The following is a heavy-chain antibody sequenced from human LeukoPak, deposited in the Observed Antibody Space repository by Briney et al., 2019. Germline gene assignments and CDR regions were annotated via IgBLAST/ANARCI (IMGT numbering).Heavy chain of an antibody. CDR1: GFTFSSYA. V-gene: IGHV3-23*01. CDR3: AKLIRGSHYYFDN. J-gene: IGHJ4*02. CDR2: ITGTGGTT. Sequence: PGGSLRLSCVASGFTFSSYAMSWVRLAPGKGLEWVSAITGTGGTTYYADSVKGRFTMSRDNSKNTLYLQMNSLRAEDTAIYYCAKLIRGSHYYFDNWGQGTLVTVSP. D-gene: IGHD5-12*01.